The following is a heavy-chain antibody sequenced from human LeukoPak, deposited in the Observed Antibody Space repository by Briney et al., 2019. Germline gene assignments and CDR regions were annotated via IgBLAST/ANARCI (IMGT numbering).Heavy chain of an antibody. CDR2: TYYRSKWHN. V-gene: IGHV6-1*01. CDR1: GDSVSRNSAV. CDR3: TSVATTGYDAFDI. Sequence: SQTLSLTCAISGDSVSRNSAVWNWIRQSPSRGLEWLGRTYYRSKWHNDYALSVKSRITLNPDTSKNQFSLQLNSVTPEDTAVYYCTSVATTGYDAFDIWGQGTMVTVSS. J-gene: IGHJ3*02. D-gene: IGHD5-12*01.